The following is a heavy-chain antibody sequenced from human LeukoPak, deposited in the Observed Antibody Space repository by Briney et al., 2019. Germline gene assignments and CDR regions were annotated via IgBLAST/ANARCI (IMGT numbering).Heavy chain of an antibody. CDR3: ARRFSTVSYFDY. CDR2: FDLEDGET. J-gene: IGHJ4*02. CDR1: GYTLTELS. Sequence: AASVKVSCKVSGYTLTELSMHWVRQAPGKGLEWMGGFDLEDGETIYAQKFQGRVTMTEDTSTDTAYMELSSLRSEDTAVYYCARRFSTVSYFDYWGQGTLVTVSS. V-gene: IGHV1-24*01. D-gene: IGHD4-17*01.